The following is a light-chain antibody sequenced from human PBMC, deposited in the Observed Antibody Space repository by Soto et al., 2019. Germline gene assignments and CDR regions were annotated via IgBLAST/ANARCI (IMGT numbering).Light chain of an antibody. CDR3: QQYNNWPSWT. Sequence: EIVMTQSPATLSLSPGERATLSCRASQSVSSNFAWYQQKPGQAPRLLIYGASTRATGIPARISGSGSGTEFTLPISSLQSQDFSVYYCQQYNNWPSWTFGQGTKVEIK. CDR1: QSVSSN. CDR2: GAS. J-gene: IGKJ1*01. V-gene: IGKV3-15*01.